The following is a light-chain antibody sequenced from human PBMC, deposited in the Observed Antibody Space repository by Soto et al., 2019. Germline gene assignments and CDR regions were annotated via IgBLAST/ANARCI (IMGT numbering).Light chain of an antibody. CDR3: QSYDSSLSGSWV. V-gene: IGLV1-40*01. CDR1: SSNIGGGYD. Sequence: QAVLTQPPSVSGAPGQRVTISCTGSSSNIGGGYDVHWYQQVPGTAPKLLIYGNYNRPSGVPDRFSGSKSGTSASLAIPGLQAEDGADYNCQSYDSSLSGSWVFGGGPKLPVL. CDR2: GNY. J-gene: IGLJ3*02.